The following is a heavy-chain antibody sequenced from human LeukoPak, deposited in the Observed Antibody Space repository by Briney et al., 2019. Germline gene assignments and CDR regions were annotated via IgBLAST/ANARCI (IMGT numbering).Heavy chain of an antibody. CDR3: ASDYYDILTGYADFDY. J-gene: IGHJ4*02. D-gene: IGHD3-9*01. CDR2: ISSSSSYI. Sequence: GGSLRLSCAASGFTFSSYSMNWVRQAPGKGLEWVSSISSSSSYIYYADSVKDRFTTSRDNAKNSLYLQMNSLRAEDTAVYYCASDYYDILTGYADFDYWGQGTLVTVSS. V-gene: IGHV3-21*01. CDR1: GFTFSSYS.